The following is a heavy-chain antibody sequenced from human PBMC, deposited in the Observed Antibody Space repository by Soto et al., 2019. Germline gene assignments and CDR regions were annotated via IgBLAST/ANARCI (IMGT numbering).Heavy chain of an antibody. CDR1: GGSFSGYY. Sequence: QVQLQQWGAGLLTPSETLSLTCAVYGGSFSGYYWTWIRQPPGTGLEWIGQSNHSGSTNYNPSLKTRVTISVDPSKNQFSLKLTSVTAAETAVYYCARGKITGLFDYWGQGTLVTVSS. CDR3: ARGKITGLFDY. CDR2: SNHSGST. V-gene: IGHV4-34*01. D-gene: IGHD2-8*02. J-gene: IGHJ4*02.